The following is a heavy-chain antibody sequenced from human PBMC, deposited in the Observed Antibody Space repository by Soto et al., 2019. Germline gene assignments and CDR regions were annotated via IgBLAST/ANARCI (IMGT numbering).Heavy chain of an antibody. CDR1: GFTFSSYA. Sequence: GGSLRLSCAASGFTFSSYAMSWVRQAPGKGLEWVSAISGSGGSTYYADSVKGRFTISRDNSKNTLYLQMNSLRAEDTAVYYCAKVFGQNYYGSGSYYNNWFDPWGQGTLVTVSS. D-gene: IGHD3-10*01. CDR2: ISGSGGST. V-gene: IGHV3-23*01. CDR3: AKVFGQNYYGSGSYYNNWFDP. J-gene: IGHJ5*02.